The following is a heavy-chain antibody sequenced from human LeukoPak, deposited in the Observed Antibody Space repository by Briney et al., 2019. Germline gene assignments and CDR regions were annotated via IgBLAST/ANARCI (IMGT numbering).Heavy chain of an antibody. V-gene: IGHV3-49*04. D-gene: IGHD6-13*01. J-gene: IGHJ4*02. CDR3: ARDVDQGSS. CDR2: IRIKVYGATT. CDR1: GFILRDSA. Sequence: PGGSLRLSCTAFGFILRDSAMSWVRQAPGKGLEWVGFIRIKVYGATTEYAASVKGRFTISRDDSKSITYLQMNSLKTEDTAVYYCARDVDQGSSWGQGTLVAVSS.